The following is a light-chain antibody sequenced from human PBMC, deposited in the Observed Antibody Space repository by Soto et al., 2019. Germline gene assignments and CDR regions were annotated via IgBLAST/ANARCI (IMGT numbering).Light chain of an antibody. CDR2: YVD. CDR3: CSYADGSIYF. J-gene: IGLJ1*01. CDR1: SRDVGAYDY. Sequence: QSVLTQPASVSGSPGQSITISCTGTSRDVGAYDYVSWYLQYPDKAPQLLIYYVDHRPSGVSSRFSGSESGNTASLTISGLQAEDEGDYCCCSYADGSIYFFGTGTKVTVL. V-gene: IGLV2-14*03.